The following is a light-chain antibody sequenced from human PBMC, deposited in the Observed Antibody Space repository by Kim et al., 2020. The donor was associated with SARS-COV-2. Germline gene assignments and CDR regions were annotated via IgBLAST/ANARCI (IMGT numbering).Light chain of an antibody. V-gene: IGKV3-15*01. CDR1: QDIDTN. J-gene: IGKJ1*01. CDR3: QQYRKWPRT. CDR2: GAS. Sequence: VSPGDGATLSCRASQDIDTNLAWYQQKPGQAPKVLIYGASTRATGTPARFSGTGSGSDFSLTISSLQSEDFAVYYCQQYRKWPRTFGQGTKVEIK.